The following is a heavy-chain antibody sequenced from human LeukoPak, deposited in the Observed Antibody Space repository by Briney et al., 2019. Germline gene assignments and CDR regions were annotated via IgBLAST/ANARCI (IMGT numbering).Heavy chain of an antibody. D-gene: IGHD3-16*02. CDR3: AKERAGYTNPYYFDY. CDR2: MNPNSGNT. V-gene: IGHV1-8*01. J-gene: IGHJ4*02. Sequence: GASVKVSCKASGYTFTSYDINWVRRATGQGLEWMGWMNPNSGNTGYAQKFQGRVTMTRNTSISTAYMELSSLRAEDTAVYYCAKERAGYTNPYYFDYWGQGTLVTVSS. CDR1: GYTFTSYD.